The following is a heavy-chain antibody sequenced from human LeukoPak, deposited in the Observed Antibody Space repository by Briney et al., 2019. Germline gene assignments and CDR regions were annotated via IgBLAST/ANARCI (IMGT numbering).Heavy chain of an antibody. V-gene: IGHV3-7*04. Sequence: GGSLRLSCAVSGLTFSSYWMTWVRQAPGKGLEWVATIKEDGSEGYYVDSVKGRFTISRDNAKSSLYLQMNSLRAEDTSVYYCARESLLGGIDYWGQGTLVTVSS. J-gene: IGHJ4*02. CDR3: ARESLLGGIDY. CDR2: IKEDGSEG. CDR1: GLTFSSYW. D-gene: IGHD3-16*01.